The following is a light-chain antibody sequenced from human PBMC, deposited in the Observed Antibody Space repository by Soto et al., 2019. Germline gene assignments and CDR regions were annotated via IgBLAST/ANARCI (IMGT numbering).Light chain of an antibody. J-gene: IGKJ1*01. CDR1: QSFRGL. Sequence: VVLTQSPVTLSLSPGERATLSCRASQSFRGLLAWYQQKSGQAPRLLIYDAYNSATGLPPRFSGSGSGADFTLTISSLQPGDFATYYCHQYNRYSTFGEGTKVDI. CDR3: HQYNRYST. CDR2: DAY. V-gene: IGKV3-11*01.